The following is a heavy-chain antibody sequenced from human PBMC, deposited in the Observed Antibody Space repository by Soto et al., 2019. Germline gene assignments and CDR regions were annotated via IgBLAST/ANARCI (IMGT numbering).Heavy chain of an antibody. V-gene: IGHV1-69*13. Sequence: GASVKVSCKASGGTFSSDTINWVRQAPGQGLEWMGGVIPIFGTTNHAQKFQGRVTITADESTSTAYMELSSLRSEDTAVYYCAGGTGTASMDVWGQGTTVTVYS. J-gene: IGHJ6*02. D-gene: IGHD1-7*01. CDR2: VIPIFGTT. CDR3: AGGTGTASMDV. CDR1: GGTFSSDT.